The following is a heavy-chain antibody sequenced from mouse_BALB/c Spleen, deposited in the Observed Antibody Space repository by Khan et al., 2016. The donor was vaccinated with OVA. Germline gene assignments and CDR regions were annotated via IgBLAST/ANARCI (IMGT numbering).Heavy chain of an antibody. D-gene: IGHD2-1*01. J-gene: IGHJ3*01. CDR2: INSDGDYT. CDR3: ARSPYGNFAY. V-gene: IGHV5-9-3*01. CDR1: GFTFSTYA. Sequence: EVELVESGGGLVKPGGSLKLSCAASGFTFSTYAMSWVRQTPEKRLEWVATINSDGDYTYYPDSVTGRFTISRDNAKNTLYLQMSSLRSEDTAMYNCARSPYGNFAYWGQGTLVTVS.